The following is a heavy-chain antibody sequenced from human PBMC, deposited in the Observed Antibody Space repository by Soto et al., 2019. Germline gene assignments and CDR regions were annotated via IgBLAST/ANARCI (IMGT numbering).Heavy chain of an antibody. CDR3: ARDADTAMVMDY. V-gene: IGHV1-18*01. CDR1: GYTFTSYG. J-gene: IGHJ4*02. D-gene: IGHD5-18*01. CDR2: ISAYNGNT. Sequence: RPSVKVSCKASGYTFTSYGISWVRQAPGQGLEWMGWISAYNGNTNYAQKLQGRVTMTTDTSTSTAYMELRSLRSDDTAVYYCARDADTAMVMDYWGQGTLVTVSS.